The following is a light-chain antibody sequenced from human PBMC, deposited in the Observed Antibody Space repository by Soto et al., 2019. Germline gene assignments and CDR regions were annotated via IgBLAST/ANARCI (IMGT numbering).Light chain of an antibody. CDR3: CSYAGGDNWV. CDR2: EDT. V-gene: IGLV2-23*01. Sequence: QSALTQPASVSGSPGQSITISCTGTGSDVGRYNLVSWYQQHPGKAPKLVIYEDTKRPAGTSSRFSGSKSANTASLTVSGPEAEGEADYYCCSYAGGDNWVFGGGTQLAVL. J-gene: IGLJ3*02. CDR1: GSDVGRYNL.